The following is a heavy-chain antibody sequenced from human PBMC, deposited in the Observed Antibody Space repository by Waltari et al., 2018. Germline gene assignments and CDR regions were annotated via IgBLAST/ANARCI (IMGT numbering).Heavy chain of an antibody. CDR1: GDSISSLSW. J-gene: IGHJ4*02. CDR3: AKISLHREGYS. CDR2: VFQSGGA. D-gene: IGHD2-15*01. V-gene: IGHV4-4*02. Sequence: QLQESGPGLVESSGTLSLTCTVSGDSISSLSWWTWVRQPPVKGLEWIGEVFQSGGANYSPSLKSRVTLSVDKSTNQFFLTLNSVTAADTAMYYCAKISLHREGYSWGQGTLVTV.